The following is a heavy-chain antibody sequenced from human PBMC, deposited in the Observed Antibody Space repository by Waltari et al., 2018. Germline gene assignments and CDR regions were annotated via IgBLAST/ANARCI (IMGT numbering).Heavy chain of an antibody. CDR1: GGTFSSYA. D-gene: IGHD3-10*01. Sequence: QVQLVQSGAEVKKPGSSVKVSCKASGGTFSSYAIXWVRQAPGQGLEWMGRIIPIFGTANYAQKFQGRVTITADKSTSTAYMELSSLRSEDTAVYYCARGKSYYYGSGSPAYYFDYWGQGTLVTXSS. CDR2: IIPIFGTA. J-gene: IGHJ4*02. CDR3: ARGKSYYYGSGSPAYYFDY. V-gene: IGHV1-69*08.